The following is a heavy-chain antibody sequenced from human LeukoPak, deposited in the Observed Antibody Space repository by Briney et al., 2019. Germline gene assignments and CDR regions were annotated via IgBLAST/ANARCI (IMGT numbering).Heavy chain of an antibody. V-gene: IGHV3-30*18. CDR2: ISYDGSHD. Sequence: GGSLRLSCAASGFNFSDFGMHWVRQAPGKGLEWVAVISYDGSHDYFAESVNGRFTISRDNSKDALYLQMNSLRPEDTAVYYCAKNRPQWLLRTEFDYWGQGTVVTVSS. D-gene: IGHD6-19*01. CDR1: GFNFSDFG. J-gene: IGHJ4*02. CDR3: AKNRPQWLLRTEFDY.